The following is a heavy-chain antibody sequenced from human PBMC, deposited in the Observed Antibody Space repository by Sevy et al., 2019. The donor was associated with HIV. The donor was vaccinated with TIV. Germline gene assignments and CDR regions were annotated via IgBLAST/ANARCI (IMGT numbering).Heavy chain of an antibody. CDR2: IGSETEGGTT. V-gene: IGHV3-15*04. J-gene: IGHJ6*02. Sequence: GGSLRLSCAASGFTFSHNWMSWVPQAPGKGLEWVGRIGSETEGGTTDYAAPVKGRFTISRDDSKNTLYLQMNSLKTEHTAVYYCATEALDGGGGDYYYGFDVWGQGTTVTVSS. CDR3: ATEALDGGGGDYYYGFDV. D-gene: IGHD4-17*01. CDR1: GFTFSHNW.